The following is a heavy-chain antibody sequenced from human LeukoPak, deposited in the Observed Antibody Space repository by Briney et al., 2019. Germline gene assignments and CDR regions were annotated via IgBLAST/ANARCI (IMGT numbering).Heavy chain of an antibody. J-gene: IGHJ4*02. V-gene: IGHV3-21*01. CDR1: GFTFSSYS. CDR2: ISSSSSYI. D-gene: IGHD4-17*01. Sequence: GGSLRLSRAASGFTFSSYSMNWVRQAPGKGLEWVSSISSSSSYIYYADSVKGRFTISRDNAKNSLYLQMNSLRAEDTAVYYCARGSTHGEHGNWGQGTLVTVSS. CDR3: ARGSTHGEHGN.